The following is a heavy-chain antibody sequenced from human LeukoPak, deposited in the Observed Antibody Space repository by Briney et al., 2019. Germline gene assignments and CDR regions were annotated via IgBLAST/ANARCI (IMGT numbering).Heavy chain of an antibody. V-gene: IGHV3-23*01. CDR3: ARAPVTSCRGAYCYPFDS. D-gene: IGHD2-21*01. Sequence: GGSLRLSCAASGFTLSTYAMSWVRQTPGKGLEWVAATSSSDAGTYHADSVRGRFTISRDNSKNTLYLQMNSLRAEDAAVYFCARAPVTSCRGAYCYPFDSWGQGTLVTVSS. CDR1: GFTLSTYA. J-gene: IGHJ4*02. CDR2: TSSSDAGT.